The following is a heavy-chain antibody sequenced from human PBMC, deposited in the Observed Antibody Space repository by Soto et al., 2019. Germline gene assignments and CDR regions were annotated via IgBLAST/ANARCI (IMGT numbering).Heavy chain of an antibody. Sequence: EVQLVESGGGLVQPGGSLRLSCAASGFTLSGRSMNWVRQAPGKGLVWVSGIDNAGTDSTYADSVKGRFTSSRDNAKNMLYLQMNILNVEDTGVHYCARGWFGPDVWGKGTMVTVSS. CDR2: IDNAGTDS. CDR3: ARGWFGPDV. J-gene: IGHJ6*04. D-gene: IGHD3-10*01. V-gene: IGHV3-74*01. CDR1: GFTLSGRS.